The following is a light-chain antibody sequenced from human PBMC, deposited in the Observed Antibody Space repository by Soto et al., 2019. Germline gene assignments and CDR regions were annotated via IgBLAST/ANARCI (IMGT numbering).Light chain of an antibody. Sequence: DIQMTQSPSTLSASVGDRVTITCRASQSISSWWAWYQQKPGKAPKLLIYKAASLESGVTSRFSGSASGTEFILTISMLQHDDFASYYSQQYNSYWTFGQGTKVDIK. CDR2: KAA. J-gene: IGKJ1*01. CDR3: QQYNSYWT. CDR1: QSISSW. V-gene: IGKV1-5*03.